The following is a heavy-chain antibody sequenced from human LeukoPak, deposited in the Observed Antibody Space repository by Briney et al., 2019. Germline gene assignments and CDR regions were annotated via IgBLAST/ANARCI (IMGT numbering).Heavy chain of an antibody. CDR3: ASLNWGSKFDAFDI. D-gene: IGHD7-27*01. CDR2: ISAYNGNT. Sequence: ASVKVSCKASGYTFTSYGISWVRQAPGQGLEWMGWISAYNGNTNYAQKLQGRVTMTTDTSTSTAYMELRSLRSDDTAVYYCASLNWGSKFDAFDIWGQGTMVTVSS. J-gene: IGHJ3*02. CDR1: GYTFTSYG. V-gene: IGHV1-18*01.